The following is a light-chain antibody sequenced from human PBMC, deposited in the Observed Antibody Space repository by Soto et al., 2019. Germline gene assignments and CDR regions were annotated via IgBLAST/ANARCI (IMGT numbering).Light chain of an antibody. Sequence: IQMTQSPSTLSASVGDRVTITCRASQGISTFLAWYQQKPGKVPTLLVYGASTLQSGVPSRFSGSGSGTDFSLTISSLRPEDIATYYCQNYHSAPWTFGQGTTVDVK. V-gene: IGKV1-27*01. CDR1: QGISTF. CDR3: QNYHSAPWT. CDR2: GAS. J-gene: IGKJ1*01.